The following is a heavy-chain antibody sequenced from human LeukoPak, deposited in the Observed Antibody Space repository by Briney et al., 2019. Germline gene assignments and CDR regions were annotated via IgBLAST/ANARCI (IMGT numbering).Heavy chain of an antibody. CDR3: ARVGGRYSPLGY. V-gene: IGHV3-7*01. J-gene: IGHJ4*02. CDR2: IKHDGSEK. Sequence: PGGSLRLSCAASGFTFSSYWMSWVRQAPGKGLEWVANIKHDGSEKYYVDSVKGRFTISRDNDKNSLFLQMTSLRAEDTAVYYCARVGGRYSPLGYWGQGTLVTVSS. CDR1: GFTFSSYW. D-gene: IGHD3-16*02.